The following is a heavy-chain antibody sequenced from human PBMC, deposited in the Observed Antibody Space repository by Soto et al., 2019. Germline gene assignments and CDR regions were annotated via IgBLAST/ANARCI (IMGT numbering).Heavy chain of an antibody. CDR1: GFTFSSYS. V-gene: IGHV3-21*01. Sequence: EVQLVESGGGLVKPGGSLRLSCAASGFTFSSYSTNWVRQAPGKGLEWVSSISSSSSYIYYADSVKGRFTISRDNAKNSLYLQMNSLRAEDTAVYYCARDFGSGSYYLHYFDYWGQGTLVTVSS. D-gene: IGHD1-26*01. J-gene: IGHJ4*02. CDR3: ARDFGSGSYYLHYFDY. CDR2: ISSSSSYI.